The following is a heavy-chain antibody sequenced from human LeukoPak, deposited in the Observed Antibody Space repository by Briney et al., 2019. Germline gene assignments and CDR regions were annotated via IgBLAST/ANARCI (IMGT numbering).Heavy chain of an antibody. CDR2: INPSGGST. J-gene: IGHJ4*02. Sequence: ASVKVSCKASGYTFTSYYMHWVRQAPGQGLGWMGIINPSGGSTSYAQKFQGRVTMTKDTSTNTVYMQQSSLRSEDTAVYYCAKERTGNSDSSGHYDYWGQGTLVTVSS. D-gene: IGHD3-22*01. CDR1: GYTFTSYY. CDR3: AKERTGNSDSSGHYDY. V-gene: IGHV1-46*01.